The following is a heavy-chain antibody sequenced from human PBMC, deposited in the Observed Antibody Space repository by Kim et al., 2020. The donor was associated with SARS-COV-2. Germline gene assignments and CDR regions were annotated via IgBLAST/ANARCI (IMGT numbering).Heavy chain of an antibody. V-gene: IGHV3-11*06. CDR2: ISGSSSYT. CDR3: ARAGNNWKFDY. J-gene: IGHJ4*02. Sequence: GGSLRLSCAASQFTFSDSYMSWIRQAPGKGLEWLSYISGSSSYTNYADSVKGRFTISRDNAKNSLYLQMNSLRAEDTAVYYCARAGNNWKFDYWGQGTLVTVSS. D-gene: IGHD1-1*01. CDR1: QFTFSDSY.